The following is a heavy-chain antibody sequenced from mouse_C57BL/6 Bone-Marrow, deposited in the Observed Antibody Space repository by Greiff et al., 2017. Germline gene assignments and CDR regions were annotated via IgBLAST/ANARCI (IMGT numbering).Heavy chain of an antibody. CDR3: ARAGDYDYAMDY. D-gene: IGHD2-4*01. J-gene: IGHJ4*01. Sequence: EVKLMESGPGMVKPSQSLSLTCTVTGYSITSGYDWHWIRHFPGNKLEWMGYISYSGSTNYNPSLKSRISITHDTSKNHFFLKLNSVTTEDTATYDCARAGDYDYAMDYWGQGTSVTVSS. V-gene: IGHV3-1*01. CDR2: ISYSGST. CDR1: GYSITSGYD.